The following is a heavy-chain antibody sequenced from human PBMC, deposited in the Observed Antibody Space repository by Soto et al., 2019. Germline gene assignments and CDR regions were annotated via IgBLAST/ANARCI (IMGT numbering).Heavy chain of an antibody. D-gene: IGHD1-26*01. CDR2: IMPGSSHI. CDR1: GFTFSIYS. J-gene: IGHJ3*01. CDR3: ANEKVGAASVHVFDH. V-gene: IGHV3-48*01. Sequence: EVQLVESGGGLVQPGGSLRLTCAASGFTFSIYSMNWVRQAPGKGLEWVSCIMPGSSHIFYADSVKGRFTISRDNDKNSLYLQMNSLRAEDTALYYCANEKVGAASVHVFDHWGQGTMVTVSS.